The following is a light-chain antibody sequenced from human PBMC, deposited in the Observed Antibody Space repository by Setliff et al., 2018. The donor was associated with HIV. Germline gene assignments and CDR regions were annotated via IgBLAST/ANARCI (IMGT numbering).Light chain of an antibody. CDR3: ASWDDSLKVYV. Sequence: QSVLTQSPSVSGTPGQRVTISCSGSNSNIGTTTVNWYQRFPGAAPKLIIYTNSHRPSGVPDRFSGSKSGTPASLAISGLRSEDEAEYYCASWDDSLKVYVFGSGTKVTVL. J-gene: IGLJ1*01. V-gene: IGLV1-44*01. CDR2: TNS. CDR1: NSNIGTTT.